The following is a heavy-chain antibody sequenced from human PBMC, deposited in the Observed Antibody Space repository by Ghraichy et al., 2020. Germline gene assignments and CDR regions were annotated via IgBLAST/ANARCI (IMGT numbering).Heavy chain of an antibody. D-gene: IGHD3-22*01. CDR3: AKDADHYDSSGYYYFDY. V-gene: IGHV3-23*01. J-gene: IGHJ4*02. CDR1: GFTFSTYA. Sequence: GGSLRLSCAASGFTFSTYAMSWVRQAPGKGLEWVSAIGSGGSTHYADSVKGRFTISRDNSKNTLYLQMNSLRAEDTAVYYCAKDADHYDSSGYYYFDYWGQGTLVTVSS. CDR2: IGSGGST.